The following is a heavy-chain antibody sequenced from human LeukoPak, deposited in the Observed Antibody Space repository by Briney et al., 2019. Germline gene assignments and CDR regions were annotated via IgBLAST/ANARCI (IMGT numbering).Heavy chain of an antibody. CDR3: ARGRGTIFGVVIAYMDV. Sequence: SETLSLTCAVYGGSFSGYYWSWIRQPPGKGLEWIGEINHSGSTNYNPSLKSRVTISVDTSKNQFSLKLSSVTAADTAVYYCARGRGTIFGVVIAYMDVWGKGTTVTVS. J-gene: IGHJ6*03. CDR1: GGSFSGYY. CDR2: INHSGST. V-gene: IGHV4-34*01. D-gene: IGHD3-3*01.